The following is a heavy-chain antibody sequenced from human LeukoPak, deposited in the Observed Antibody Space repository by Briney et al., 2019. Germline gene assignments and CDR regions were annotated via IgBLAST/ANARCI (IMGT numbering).Heavy chain of an antibody. CDR2: ISWNSGSI. Sequence: SGGSLRLSCAASGFTFDDYAMHWVRQAPGKGLEWVSGISWNSGSIGYADSVKGRFTISRDNAKKSLYLQMNSLRAEDTALYYCAKDKYYDSSGYYDYWGRGTLVTVFS. J-gene: IGHJ4*02. D-gene: IGHD3-22*01. V-gene: IGHV3-9*01. CDR3: AKDKYYDSSGYYDY. CDR1: GFTFDDYA.